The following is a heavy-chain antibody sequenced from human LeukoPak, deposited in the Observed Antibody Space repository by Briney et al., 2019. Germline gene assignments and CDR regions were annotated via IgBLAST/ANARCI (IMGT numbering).Heavy chain of an antibody. J-gene: IGHJ5*02. CDR3: VRDRPHNWFDP. CDR1: GFTFNSHW. Sequence: GGSLRLSCAASGFTFNSHWMHWVRQAPGKGLVWVSRINNDGSTTTYADSVRGRFTISRDNAKNTPFLQMNSLRAEGTAVYYCVRDRPHNWFDPWGQGTLVTVSS. D-gene: IGHD6-6*01. CDR2: INNDGSTT. V-gene: IGHV3-74*01.